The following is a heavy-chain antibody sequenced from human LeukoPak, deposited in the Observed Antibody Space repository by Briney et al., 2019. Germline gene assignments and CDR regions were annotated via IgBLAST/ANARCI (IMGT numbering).Heavy chain of an antibody. J-gene: IGHJ4*02. Sequence: GGSLRLSCAASGFTFSSYWMSWVRQAPGKGLEWVANIKKGGSEKYYVDAVKGRFTISRDNAKTSLYLQMNSLRAEDTAVYYCARDLSGVTGYTYGRGIDYWGQGTLVTVSS. CDR1: GFTFSSYW. V-gene: IGHV3-7*01. CDR2: IKKGGSEK. CDR3: ARDLSGVTGYTYGRGIDY. D-gene: IGHD5-18*01.